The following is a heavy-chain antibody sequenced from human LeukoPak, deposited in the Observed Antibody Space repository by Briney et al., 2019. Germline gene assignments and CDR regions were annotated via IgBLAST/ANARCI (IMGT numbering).Heavy chain of an antibody. D-gene: IGHD5-18*01. CDR3: ASPGSVGDTGMPDY. CDR2: ISSSSSYI. V-gene: IGHV3-21*01. CDR1: GFTFSSYG. Sequence: GGSLRLSCAASGFTFSSYGMSWVRQAPGKGLEWVSSISSSSSYIYYADSVKGRFTISRDNAKNSLYLQMNSLRAEDTAVYYCASPGSVGDTGMPDYWGLGTLVTVSS. J-gene: IGHJ4*02.